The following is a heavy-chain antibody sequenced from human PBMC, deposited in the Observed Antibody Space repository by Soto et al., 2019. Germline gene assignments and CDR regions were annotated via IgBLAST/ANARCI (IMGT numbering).Heavy chain of an antibody. CDR2: ISWNSDTI. Sequence: PGGSLRLSCAASGFTFDDYAIHWVRQAPGKGLEWVSGISWNSDTIGYADSVEGRFTISRDNAKKSVYLQMNSLRPEDTALYYCAKALPPGSYYKPLHYWGQGTLVTVSS. V-gene: IGHV3-9*01. CDR1: GFTFDDYA. D-gene: IGHD3-10*01. J-gene: IGHJ4*02. CDR3: AKALPPGSYYKPLHY.